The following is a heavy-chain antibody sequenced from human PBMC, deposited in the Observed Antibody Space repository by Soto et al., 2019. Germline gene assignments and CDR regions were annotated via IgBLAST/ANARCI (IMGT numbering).Heavy chain of an antibody. CDR1: GFTFSSYA. D-gene: IGHD6-19*01. Sequence: GGSLRLSCAASGFTFSSYAMSWVRQAPGKGLEWVSAISGSGGSTYYADSVKSRFTISRDNSKNTLYLQMNSLRAEDTAVYYCAKGHDSSGWYYYYYYGMDVWGQGTTVTVSS. V-gene: IGHV3-23*01. CDR3: AKGHDSSGWYYYYYYGMDV. CDR2: ISGSGGST. J-gene: IGHJ6*02.